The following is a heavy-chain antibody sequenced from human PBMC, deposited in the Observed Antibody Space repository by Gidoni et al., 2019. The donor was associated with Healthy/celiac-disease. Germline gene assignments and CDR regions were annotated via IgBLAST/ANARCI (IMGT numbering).Heavy chain of an antibody. CDR2: IRSKAYGGTT. CDR1: GFTFGDYD. J-gene: IGHJ5*02. CDR3: TGTPGTSYLVVPAPKDP. Sequence: EVQLVESGGGLVKPGRSLRLSCTASGFTFGDYDMSWFRQSPGKGLEWVGFIRSKAYGGTTEYAASVKGRFTISRDDSKSIAYLQMNSLKTEDTAVYYCTGTPGTSYLVVPAPKDPWGQGTLVTVSS. D-gene: IGHD2-2*01. V-gene: IGHV3-49*05.